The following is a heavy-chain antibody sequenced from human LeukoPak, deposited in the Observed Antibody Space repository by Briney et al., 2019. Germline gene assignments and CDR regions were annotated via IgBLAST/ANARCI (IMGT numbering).Heavy chain of an antibody. V-gene: IGHV3-30*18. D-gene: IGHD3-10*02. CDR2: ISYDGSNK. CDR3: AELGITMIGGG. J-gene: IGHJ6*04. CDR1: GFTFSSYG. Sequence: GGSLRLSCAASGFTFSSYGMHWVRQAPGKGLEWVSVISYDGSNKYYADSVKGRFTISRDNSKNTLYLQMNSLRAEDTAVYYCAELGITMIGGGWGKRATVTIAS.